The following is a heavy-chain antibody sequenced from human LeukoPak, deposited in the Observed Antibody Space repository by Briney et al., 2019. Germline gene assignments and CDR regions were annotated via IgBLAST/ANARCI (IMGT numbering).Heavy chain of an antibody. J-gene: IGHJ4*02. Sequence: ASVKVSCKASGYTFTRYDINWVRQATGQGLEWMGWMNPNSGNTGYAQKFQGRVTMTRNTSISTAYMELCSLRSEDTAVYYCVSHPPSIAFDYWGQGTLVTVSS. CDR1: GYTFTRYD. CDR2: MNPNSGNT. D-gene: IGHD6-6*01. V-gene: IGHV1-8*01. CDR3: VSHPPSIAFDY.